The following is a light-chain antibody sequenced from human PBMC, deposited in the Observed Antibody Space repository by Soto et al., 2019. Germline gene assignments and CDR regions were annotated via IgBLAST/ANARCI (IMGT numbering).Light chain of an antibody. CDR3: SSYTSSSTSHVV. CDR1: SSDVGGYNY. J-gene: IGLJ2*01. Sequence: QSVLTQPDSVSGSPGQSITISCTGTSSDVGGYNYVSWYQQHPGKAPKLMIYDVSNRPSGVSNRFSGSKSGNTASLTISGLQAEDEADYYCSSYTSSSTSHVVFGGGTKVTVL. V-gene: IGLV2-14*01. CDR2: DVS.